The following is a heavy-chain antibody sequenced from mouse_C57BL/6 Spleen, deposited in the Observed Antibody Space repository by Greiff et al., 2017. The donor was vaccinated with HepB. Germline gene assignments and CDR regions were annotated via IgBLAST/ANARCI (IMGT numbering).Heavy chain of an antibody. D-gene: IGHD2-5*01. J-gene: IGHJ3*01. CDR1: GYSFTGYF. Sequence: EVKLQESGPELVKPGDSVKISCKASGYSFTGYFMNWVMQSHGKSLEWIGRINPYNGDTFYNQKFKGKATLTVDKSSSTAHMELRSLTSEDSAVYYCARSYSNSLFAYWGQGTLVTVSA. CDR2: INPYNGDT. CDR3: ARSYSNSLFAY. V-gene: IGHV1-20*01.